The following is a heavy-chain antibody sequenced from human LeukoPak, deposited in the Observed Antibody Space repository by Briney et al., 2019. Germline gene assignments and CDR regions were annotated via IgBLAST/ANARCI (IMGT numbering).Heavy chain of an antibody. Sequence: GGSLRLSCAGTGFTLNSYGMHWVRQAPGKGLEWVAIIWDDGSNKYYADSVKGRFTISRDNSKNTLYLQMNSLRAEDTAVYYCATHRGSCRDTTCYDWYYQHWGQGTLVSVSS. CDR1: GFTLNSYG. CDR3: ATHRGSCRDTTCYDWYYQH. CDR2: IWDDGSNK. D-gene: IGHD2-2*01. J-gene: IGHJ1*01. V-gene: IGHV3-33*03.